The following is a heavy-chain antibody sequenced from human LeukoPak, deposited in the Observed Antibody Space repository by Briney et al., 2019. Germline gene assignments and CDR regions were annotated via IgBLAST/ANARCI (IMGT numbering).Heavy chain of an antibody. Sequence: GGSLRLSCAVSGFTFRSYAMSWVRQAPGKGLEWVSDISNSGVSTDYADSVKGRFTISRDNSKNTLYLQMNSLRAEDTAVYYCAKDGAPMTTVTTISDHYYYYGMDVWGQGTTVTVSS. J-gene: IGHJ6*02. V-gene: IGHV3-23*01. CDR1: GFTFRSYA. D-gene: IGHD4-17*01. CDR3: AKDGAPMTTVTTISDHYYYYGMDV. CDR2: ISNSGVST.